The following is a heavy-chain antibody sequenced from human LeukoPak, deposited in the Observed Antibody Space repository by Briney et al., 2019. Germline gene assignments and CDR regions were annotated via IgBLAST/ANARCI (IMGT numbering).Heavy chain of an antibody. D-gene: IGHD6-19*01. J-gene: IGHJ4*02. CDR3: ARFAVHRRITVAGQFGLDY. Sequence: GASVKVSCKASGYTFTSYYMHWVRQAPGQGLEWMGWISAYNGNTNYAQKLQGRVTMTTDTSTSTAYMELRSLRSDDTAVYYCARFAVHRRITVAGQFGLDYWGQGTLVSLSS. CDR1: GYTFTSYY. CDR2: ISAYNGNT. V-gene: IGHV1-18*04.